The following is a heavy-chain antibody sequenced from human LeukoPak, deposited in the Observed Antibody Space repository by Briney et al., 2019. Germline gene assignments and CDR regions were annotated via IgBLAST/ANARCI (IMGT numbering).Heavy chain of an antibody. CDR3: ARAAPKRGYTFGFDF. CDR1: GFNFSSYT. V-gene: IGHV3-21*01. CDR2: ISGSGNYI. J-gene: IGHJ5*01. Sequence: GGSLRLSCTASGFNFSSYTMNWVRQAPGKGLEWVSSISGSGNYIYYAESLKGRFTVSRDNAKKSLYLQMNSLRADDTAMFFCARAAPKRGYTFGFDFWGQGTLVT. D-gene: IGHD5-18*01.